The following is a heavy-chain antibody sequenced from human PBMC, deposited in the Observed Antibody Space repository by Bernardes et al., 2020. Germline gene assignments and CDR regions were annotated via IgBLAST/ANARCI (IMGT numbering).Heavy chain of an antibody. J-gene: IGHJ4*02. Sequence: SETLSLTCTVSGGSISSYYWTWVRQPPGKGLEWIGYIYYSGSTNYIYNNGSTNYNPSLKSRVTISIDTSKNQFSLKLSSVTAADTAVYYCGRQVTTIRIDYWGQGTLVTVSS. CDR1: GGSISSYY. CDR2: IYYSGSTNYIYNNGST. CDR3: GRQVTTIRIDY. D-gene: IGHD4-4*01. V-gene: IGHV4-59*01.